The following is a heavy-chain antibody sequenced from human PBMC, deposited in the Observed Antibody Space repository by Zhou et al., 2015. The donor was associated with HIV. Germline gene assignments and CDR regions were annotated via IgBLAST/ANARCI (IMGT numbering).Heavy chain of an antibody. CDR3: ATSSGTYDSSGPGLFDY. CDR1: GYTFTYRY. Sequence: QMQLVQSGAEVKKTGSSVKVSCKASGYTFTYRYLHWVRQAPGQALEWMGWITPFNGNTNYAQKFQDRVTITRDRSMSTAYMELSSLRSEDTAMYYCATSSGTYDSSGPGLFDYWAREPWSPSPQ. V-gene: IGHV1-45*02. J-gene: IGHJ4*02. D-gene: IGHD3-22*01. CDR2: ITPFNGNT.